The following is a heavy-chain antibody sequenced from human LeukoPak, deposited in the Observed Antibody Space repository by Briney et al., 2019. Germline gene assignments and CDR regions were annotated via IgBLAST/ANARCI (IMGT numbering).Heavy chain of an antibody. CDR1: GFSLSTSAVG. CDR2: IYWDADK. D-gene: IGHD6-13*01. CDR3: AHSLPIVATGTYPFDY. J-gene: IGHJ4*02. V-gene: IGHV2-5*02. Sequence: SGPTLVKPTQTLTLTCTFSGFSLSTSAVGVGWIRQPPGKALEWLALIYWDADKRYSPSLKSRLTITKDTSKNQVVLTMTNMDPVDTATYYCAHSLPIVATGTYPFDYWGQGTLVTVSS.